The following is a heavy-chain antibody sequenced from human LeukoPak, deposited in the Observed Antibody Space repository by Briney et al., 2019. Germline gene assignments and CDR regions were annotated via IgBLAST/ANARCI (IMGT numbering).Heavy chain of an antibody. D-gene: IGHD1-26*01. CDR3: VRDLKRSRARWENLGFDP. V-gene: IGHV1-18*01. Sequence: ASVTVSCKASGYTFTSYGISWVRQAPGQGLEWMGWISAYNGNTNYAQKLQGRVTMTTDTSTSTAYMELRSLRSGDTAVYYCVRDLKRSRARWENLGFDPWGQGTLVTVSS. J-gene: IGHJ5*02. CDR1: GYTFTSYG. CDR2: ISAYNGNT.